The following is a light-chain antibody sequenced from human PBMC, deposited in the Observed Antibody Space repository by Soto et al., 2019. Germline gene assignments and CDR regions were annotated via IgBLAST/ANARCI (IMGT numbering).Light chain of an antibody. Sequence: DIQLTQSPSFLSASVGDRVTITCRASQGISSYLAWYQQKPGKAPRLLIYAASTLQSGVPSRFSGSVSGTEFTLTIRSLQPEDFATYYCQQLNSYPLTFGGGTKVEIK. CDR1: QGISSY. J-gene: IGKJ4*01. V-gene: IGKV1-9*01. CDR2: AAS. CDR3: QQLNSYPLT.